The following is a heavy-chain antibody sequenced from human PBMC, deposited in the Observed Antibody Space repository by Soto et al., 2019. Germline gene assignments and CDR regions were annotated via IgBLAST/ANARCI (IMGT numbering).Heavy chain of an antibody. D-gene: IGHD6-13*01. CDR3: ARAHYSRYSSSWYYHPYYFDY. CDR1: GGSISSGGYY. Sequence: SETLSLTCTVSGGSISSGGYYWSWIRQHPGKGLEWIGYIYYSGSTYYNPSLKSRVTISIDTSKNQFSLKLSSVTAADTAVYYCARAHYSRYSSSWYYHPYYFDYWGQGTLVTVSS. V-gene: IGHV4-31*03. J-gene: IGHJ4*02. CDR2: IYYSGST.